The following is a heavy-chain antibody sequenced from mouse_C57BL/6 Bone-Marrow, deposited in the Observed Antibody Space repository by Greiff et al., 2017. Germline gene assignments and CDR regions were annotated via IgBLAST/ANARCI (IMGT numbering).Heavy chain of an antibody. Sequence: EVQVVESGGGLVQPGGSLKLSCAASGFTFSDYGMAWVRQAPRKGPEWVAFISNLAYSIYYADTVTGRFTISRENAKNTLYLEMSSLRSEDTAMYYCARHNGSIPFAYWGQGTLVTVSA. J-gene: IGHJ3*01. CDR3: ARHNGSIPFAY. D-gene: IGHD1-1*01. V-gene: IGHV5-15*01. CDR2: ISNLAYSI. CDR1: GFTFSDYG.